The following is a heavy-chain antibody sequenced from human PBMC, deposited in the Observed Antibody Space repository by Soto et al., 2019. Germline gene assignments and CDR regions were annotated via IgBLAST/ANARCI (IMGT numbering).Heavy chain of an antibody. Sequence: QVQLVESGGGVVQPGRSLRLSCAASGFTFSSYGMHWVRQAPGKGLEWVAVISYDGSNKYYADSVKGRFTISRDNSKNTLYLQMNSLRAEDTAVYYCAKDRSSGSSGWAYYFDYWGQGTLVTVSS. V-gene: IGHV3-30*18. CDR2: ISYDGSNK. J-gene: IGHJ4*02. CDR1: GFTFSSYG. CDR3: AKDRSSGSSGWAYYFDY. D-gene: IGHD6-19*01.